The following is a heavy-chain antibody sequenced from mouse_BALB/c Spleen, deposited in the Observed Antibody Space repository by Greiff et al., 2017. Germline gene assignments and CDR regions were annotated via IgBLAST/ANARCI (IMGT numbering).Heavy chain of an antibody. V-gene: IGHV1S81*02. CDR1: GYTFTSYY. CDR2: INPSNGGT. D-gene: IGHD1-1*01. Sequence: VQLQQSGAELVKPGASVKLSCKASGYTFTSYYMYWVKQRPGQGLEWIGEINPSNGGTNFNEKFKSKATLTVDKSSSTAYMQLSSLTSEDSAVYYCTRGGSYYSYAMDYWGQGTSVTVSS. CDR3: TRGGSYYSYAMDY. J-gene: IGHJ4*01.